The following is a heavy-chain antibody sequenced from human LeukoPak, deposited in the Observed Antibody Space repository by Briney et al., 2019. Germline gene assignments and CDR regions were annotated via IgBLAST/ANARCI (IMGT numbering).Heavy chain of an antibody. V-gene: IGHV3-23*01. D-gene: IGHD6-6*01. CDR1: GFTFSSSA. CDR2: TYAGGTI. J-gene: IGHJ4*02. Sequence: GGSLRLSCAGSGFTFSSSAMRWVRQAPGKGLEWVTSTYAGGTINYADYVKGRFTVSRDSSKNTLYLQMNSLRAEDTAVYYCAKADGSSSETVYWGQGTLVTVSS. CDR3: AKADGSSSETVY.